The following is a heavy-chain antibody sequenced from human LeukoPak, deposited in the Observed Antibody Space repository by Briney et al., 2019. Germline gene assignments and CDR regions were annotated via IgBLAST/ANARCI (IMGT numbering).Heavy chain of an antibody. V-gene: IGHV4-34*01. J-gene: IGHJ4*02. CDR1: GGSFSGYY. CDR2: INHSGST. CDR3: ARPQYSGGWYGHYFDY. Sequence: SETLSLTCAVYGGSFSGYYWSWIRQPPGKGLEWIGEINHSGSTNYNSSLKSRVTISVDTSKNQFSLKLSSVTAADTAVYYCARPQYSGGWYGHYFDYWGQGTLVTVSS. D-gene: IGHD6-19*01.